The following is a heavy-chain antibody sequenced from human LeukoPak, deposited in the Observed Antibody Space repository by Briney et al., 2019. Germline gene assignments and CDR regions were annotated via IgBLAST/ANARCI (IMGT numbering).Heavy chain of an antibody. D-gene: IGHD3-10*01. Sequence: PGGSLRLSCAASGFTFSNYSMNWVRQAPGKGLEWVSYISSSSSIRYYADPVKGRFTISRDNAKNSLYLQMNSLGAEDTAVYYCRGVRGGTEADYWGQGTLVTVSS. J-gene: IGHJ4*02. CDR3: RGVRGGTEADY. CDR1: GFTFSNYS. V-gene: IGHV3-48*01. CDR2: ISSSSSIR.